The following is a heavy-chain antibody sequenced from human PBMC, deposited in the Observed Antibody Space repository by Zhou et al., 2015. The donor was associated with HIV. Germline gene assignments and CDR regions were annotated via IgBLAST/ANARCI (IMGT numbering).Heavy chain of an antibody. D-gene: IGHD3-22*01. CDR2: ISTYNGHT. V-gene: IGHV1-18*01. J-gene: IGHJ4*02. CDR3: ARDRPRYYYDSSGYYSVSDY. Sequence: QVQLVQSGAEVKKPGASVKVSCKASGYTFISYGITWVRQAPGQGLDWMGWISTYNGHTNYAQSLQGRVTMTTDTSTSTAYMELRSLRSDDTAVYYCARDRPRYYYDSSGYYSVSDYWGQGTLVTVSP. CDR1: GYTFISYG.